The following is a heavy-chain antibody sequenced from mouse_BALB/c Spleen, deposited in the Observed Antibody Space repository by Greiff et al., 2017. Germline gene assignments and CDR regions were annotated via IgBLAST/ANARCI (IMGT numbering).Heavy chain of an antibody. CDR2: INPSTGYT. J-gene: IGHJ3*01. Sequence: VKLQESGAELAKPGASVKMSCKASGYTFTSYWMHWVKQRPGQGLEWIGYINPSTGYTEYNQKFKDKATLTADKSSSTAYMQLSSLTSEDSAVYYCARESAWFAYWGQGTLVTVSA. V-gene: IGHV1-7*01. CDR3: ARESAWFAY. CDR1: GYTFTSYW.